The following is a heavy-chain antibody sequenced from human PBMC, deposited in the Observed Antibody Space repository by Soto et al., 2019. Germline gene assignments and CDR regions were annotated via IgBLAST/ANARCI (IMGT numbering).Heavy chain of an antibody. CDR2: MNPNSGDT. CDR1: GYSFTRYE. V-gene: IGHV1-8*01. J-gene: IGHJ3*01. Sequence: DSVKVSCKASGYSFTRYEINWVRQATGQGPEWMGWMNPNSGDTGYSHKFQGRVTMTRNTSISTAYMQLSSLRSEDTAVYYCATVMGEGFDRWGQGTMVTVSS. CDR3: ATVMGEGFDR. D-gene: IGHD3-9*01.